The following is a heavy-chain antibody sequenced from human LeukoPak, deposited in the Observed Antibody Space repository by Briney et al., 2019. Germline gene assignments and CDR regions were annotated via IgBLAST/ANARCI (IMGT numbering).Heavy chain of an antibody. V-gene: IGHV5-51*01. J-gene: IGHJ6*02. CDR3: ARVLVRGPYGMDV. D-gene: IGHD3-10*01. CDR2: IYPGDSDT. CDR1: GSIFTSYW. Sequence: GASLQISCQGSGSIFTSYWIGWVRPLPGKGLEWMGIIYPGDSDTRYSPSFQGQVTISADKSISTAYLQWSSLKASDTAMYYCARVLVRGPYGMDVWGQGTTVTVSS.